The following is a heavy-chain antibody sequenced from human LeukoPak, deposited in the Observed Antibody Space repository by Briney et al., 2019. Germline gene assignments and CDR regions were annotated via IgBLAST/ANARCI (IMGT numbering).Heavy chain of an antibody. CDR3: ARVRGYCSSTICYRYYFDY. J-gene: IGHJ4*02. D-gene: IGHD2-2*01. V-gene: IGHV4-38-2*01. CDR1: DYSISSGYY. Sequence: SETLSLTCAVSDYSISSGYYWGWIRQPPGKGLEWIGTIYHSGSTYYNPSLKSRVTISVDTSKNQFSLKLTSVTAADTAVYYCARVRGYCSSTICYRYYFDYWGQGALVTVSS. CDR2: IYHSGST.